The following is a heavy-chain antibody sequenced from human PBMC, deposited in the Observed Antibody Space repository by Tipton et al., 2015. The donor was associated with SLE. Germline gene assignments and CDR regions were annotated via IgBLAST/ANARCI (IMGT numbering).Heavy chain of an antibody. V-gene: IGHV3-30*04. Sequence: SLRLSCAASGFTFSNYAMHWVRQAPGKGLEWVAVISYDGSNKYYADSVKGRFTISRDNSKNTLYLQMNSLRAEDTAVYYCARALLWFGDHMDVWGKGTTVTVS. CDR1: GFTFSNYA. CDR3: ARALLWFGDHMDV. CDR2: ISYDGSNK. D-gene: IGHD3-10*01. J-gene: IGHJ6*03.